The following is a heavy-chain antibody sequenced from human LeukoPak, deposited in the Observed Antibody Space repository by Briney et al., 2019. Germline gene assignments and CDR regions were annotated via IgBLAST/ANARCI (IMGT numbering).Heavy chain of an antibody. Sequence: GGSLRLSCAASGFTSTNYAMNWVRQAPGKGLEWVSVLIGSSGSTDYEDSVKGRFTISRDNSKNTVFLQMNSLRAEDTAIYYCAKGAYDYIEIGYFDSWGQGTLVTVSS. V-gene: IGHV3-23*01. D-gene: IGHD5-12*01. CDR2: LIGSSGST. CDR3: AKGAYDYIEIGYFDS. J-gene: IGHJ4*02. CDR1: GFTSTNYA.